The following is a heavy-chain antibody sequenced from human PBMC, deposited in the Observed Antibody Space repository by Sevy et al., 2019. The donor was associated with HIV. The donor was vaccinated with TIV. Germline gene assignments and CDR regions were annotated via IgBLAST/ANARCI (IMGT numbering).Heavy chain of an antibody. D-gene: IGHD3-22*01. Sequence: GGSLRLSCVASGFNLSPYWMTWVRQAPGKGLEWVANIKQDGNEKYYVDAVKGRLTVSRDNAKNALYLQMYSLRVGDTAVYFCASNTYHYDSNTYYPVYWGQGTRVTVSS. J-gene: IGHJ4*02. CDR3: ASNTYHYDSNTYYPVY. V-gene: IGHV3-7*01. CDR2: IKQDGNEK. CDR1: GFNLSPYW.